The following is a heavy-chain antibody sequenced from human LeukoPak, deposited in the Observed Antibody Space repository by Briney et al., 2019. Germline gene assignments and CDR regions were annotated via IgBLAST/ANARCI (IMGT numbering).Heavy chain of an antibody. D-gene: IGHD1-20*01. Sequence: GGSLRLSCAASGFTFSSYAMSWVRQAPGKGLEWVSAISGSGGSTYYADSVKGRFTISRDNSKNTLYLQMNSLRAEDTAVYYCAKDPSSYNWNYGDYWGQGTLVTVSS. CDR1: GFTFSSYA. V-gene: IGHV3-23*01. J-gene: IGHJ4*02. CDR2: ISGSGGST. CDR3: AKDPSSYNWNYGDY.